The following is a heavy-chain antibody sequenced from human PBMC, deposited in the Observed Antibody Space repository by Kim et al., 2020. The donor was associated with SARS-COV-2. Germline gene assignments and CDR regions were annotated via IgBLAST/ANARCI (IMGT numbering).Heavy chain of an antibody. CDR3: ARLRSSDSSGYYLYYYYGMDV. CDR2: IYYSGST. Sequence: SETLSLTCTVSGGSISSSSYYWGWIRQPPGKGLERIGSIYYSGSTYYNPSLKSRVTISVDTSKNQFSLKLSSVTAADTAVYYCARLRSSDSSGYYLYYYYGMDVWGQGTTVTVSS. D-gene: IGHD3-22*01. V-gene: IGHV4-39*01. J-gene: IGHJ6*02. CDR1: GGSISSSSYY.